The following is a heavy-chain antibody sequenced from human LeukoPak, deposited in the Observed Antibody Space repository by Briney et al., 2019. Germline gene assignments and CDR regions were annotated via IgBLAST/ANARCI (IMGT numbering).Heavy chain of an antibody. CDR2: INPGNGNT. D-gene: IGHD2-2*01. V-gene: IGHV1-3*01. CDR1: GYTFTTYA. Sequence: ASVKVSCKASGYTFTTYAIHWVRQAPGQRLEWMGWINPGNGNTKYSQKFQGRVTMTTDTSTSTAYMELRSLRSDDTAVYYCARVCLPISLMWAPYQCNWFDPWGQGTLVTVSS. CDR3: ARVCLPISLMWAPYQCNWFDP. J-gene: IGHJ5*02.